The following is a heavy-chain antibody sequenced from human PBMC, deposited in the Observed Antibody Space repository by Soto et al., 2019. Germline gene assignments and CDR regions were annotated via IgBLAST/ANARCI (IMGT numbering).Heavy chain of an antibody. CDR2: INPNSGDT. CDR3: ARDGQWLVTPYYDYGLDV. Sequence: QEQLVQSGAEVKKPGASVKVSCKASGYAFNGYYIHWVRQAPGQGLEWMGWINPNSGDTNYAQKFQGRVTLTRDMSISTGNMERTRLRSDDTAVYYCARDGQWLVTPYYDYGLDVWGQGTTVTVPS. J-gene: IGHJ6*02. CDR1: GYAFNGYY. D-gene: IGHD6-19*01. V-gene: IGHV1-2*02.